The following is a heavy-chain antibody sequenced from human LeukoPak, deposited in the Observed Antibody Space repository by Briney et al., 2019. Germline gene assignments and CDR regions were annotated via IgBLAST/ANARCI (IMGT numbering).Heavy chain of an antibody. D-gene: IGHD6-13*01. CDR1: GGTFSSYA. V-gene: IGHV1-69*04. CDR2: IIPILGIA. CDR3: ARDLQQLVLDY. J-gene: IGHJ4*02. Sequence: VASVKVSCKASGGTFSSYAISWVRQAPGQGLEWMGRIIPILGIANYAQKFQGRVTITADKSTSTAYMELSSLRSEDTAVYYCARDLQQLVLDYWGQGTLVTVSS.